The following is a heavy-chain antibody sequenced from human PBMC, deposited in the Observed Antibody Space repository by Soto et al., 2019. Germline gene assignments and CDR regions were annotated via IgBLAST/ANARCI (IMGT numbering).Heavy chain of an antibody. CDR1: GFTFSSYG. D-gene: IGHD3-10*01. J-gene: IGHJ3*02. CDR2: IWYDGSNK. Sequence: QVQLVESRGGVVQPGRSLRLSCAASGFTFSSYGMHWVRQAPGKGLEWVAVIWYDGSNKYYADSVKGRFTISRDNSKNTLYLQMNNLRAEDTAVYYCARDYWFGEWGDAFDIWGQGTMVTVSS. CDR3: ARDYWFGEWGDAFDI. V-gene: IGHV3-33*01.